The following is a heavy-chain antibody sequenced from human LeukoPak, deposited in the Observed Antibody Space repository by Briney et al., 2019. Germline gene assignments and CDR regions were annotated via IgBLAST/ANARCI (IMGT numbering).Heavy chain of an antibody. CDR3: ARHSHGTSSENFDY. Sequence: PSETLSLTCTVSGGXISSYYCSWIRQPPGKGLEWIGYIHYTGSTNYNPSLKSRVTISLYTSENQFSLRLSSVTAADTAVYYCARHSHGTSSENFDYWGQGTLVTVSS. J-gene: IGHJ4*02. CDR1: GGXISSYY. D-gene: IGHD6-6*01. V-gene: IGHV4-59*08. CDR2: IHYTGST.